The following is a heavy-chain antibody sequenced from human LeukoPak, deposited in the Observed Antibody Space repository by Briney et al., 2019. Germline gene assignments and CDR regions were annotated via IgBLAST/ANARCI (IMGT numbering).Heavy chain of an antibody. V-gene: IGHV3-66*01. D-gene: IGHD3-16*01. CDR1: EFSVGSNY. CDR2: IYSGGST. CDR3: AKDKGPEGGFDH. Sequence: QAGGSLRLSCAASEFSVGSNYMTWVRQAPGKGLEWVSLIYSGGSTYYADSVKGRFTISRDNSRNTVYLEMHSLRPEDTALYFCAKDKGPEGGFDHWGQGTLVTVSA. J-gene: IGHJ4*02.